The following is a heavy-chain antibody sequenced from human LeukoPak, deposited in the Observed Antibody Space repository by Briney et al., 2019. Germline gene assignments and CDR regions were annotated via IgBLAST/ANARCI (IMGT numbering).Heavy chain of an antibody. J-gene: IGHJ4*02. CDR2: ISGSGSST. D-gene: IGHD3-16*01. CDR1: GFTFHIYA. V-gene: IGHV3-23*01. Sequence: GGSLRLSCVASGFTFHIYAMNWVRQAPGKGLEWVSGISGSGSSTHHADSVKGRFTISRDNSKNTLYLQMNSLRAEDTAVYYCAKVAGEWLEPDFDYWGQGTLVTVSS. CDR3: AKVAGEWLEPDFDY.